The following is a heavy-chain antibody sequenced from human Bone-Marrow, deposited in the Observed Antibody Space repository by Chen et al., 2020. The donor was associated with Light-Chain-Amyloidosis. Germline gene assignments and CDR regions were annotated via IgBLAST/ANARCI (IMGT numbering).Heavy chain of an antibody. CDR2: INHSGST. D-gene: IGHD2-15*01. CDR3: AREVSRRIPRFDY. Sequence: QVQLQQWGAGLLKPSETLSLTCAVYGGSFSGYYWSWIRQPPGKGLEWIGEINHSGSTNYNPSLKSRVTISVDTSKNQFSLKLSSVTAADTAVYYCAREVSRRIPRFDYWGQGTLVTVSS. CDR1: GGSFSGYY. V-gene: IGHV4-34*01. J-gene: IGHJ4*02.